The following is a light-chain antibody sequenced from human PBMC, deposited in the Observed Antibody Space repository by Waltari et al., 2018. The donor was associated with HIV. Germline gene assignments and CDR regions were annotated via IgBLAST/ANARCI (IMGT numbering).Light chain of an antibody. J-gene: IGLJ2*01. CDR2: DNT. Sequence: QSVLTQPPSVSAAPGQTVTIPCPGSSPNIGSNRVFWYQPLPGTAPKLLIYDNTKRPSGIPDRFSGSKSGTLATLGITGLQTGDEADYYCGTWDSSLSAVLFGGGTKLTVL. V-gene: IGLV1-51*01. CDR3: GTWDSSLSAVL. CDR1: SPNIGSNR.